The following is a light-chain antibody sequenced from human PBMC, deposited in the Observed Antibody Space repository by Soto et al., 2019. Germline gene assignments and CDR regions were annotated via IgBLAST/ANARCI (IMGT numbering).Light chain of an antibody. CDR1: QGIIDY. CDR3: QKYNSAPQT. CDR2: AAS. J-gene: IGKJ1*01. V-gene: IGKV1-27*01. Sequence: DIQMTQSPSSLSASVGDRVTITCRATQGIIDYVAWYQQKPGKAPNLLIYAASTLQSGVPSRFSGSGAGTDFTLTISSLQPKDVATFYCQKYNSAPQTFGPGTKLEIK.